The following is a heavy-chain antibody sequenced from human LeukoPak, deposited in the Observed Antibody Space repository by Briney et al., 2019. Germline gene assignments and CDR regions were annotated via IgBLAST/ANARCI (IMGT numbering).Heavy chain of an antibody. CDR1: GFTFSSYS. CDR2: ISSSGSTI. Sequence: GGSLRLSCAASGFTFSSYSMNWVRQAPGKGLEWASYISSSGSTIYYADSVKGRFTISRDNAKNSLYLQMNSLRAEDTAVYYCARSVATDNAFDIWGQGTMVTVSS. V-gene: IGHV3-48*04. CDR3: ARSVATDNAFDI. J-gene: IGHJ3*02. D-gene: IGHD5-12*01.